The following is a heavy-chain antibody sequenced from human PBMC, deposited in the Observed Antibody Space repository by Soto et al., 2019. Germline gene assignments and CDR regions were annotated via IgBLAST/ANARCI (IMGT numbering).Heavy chain of an antibody. J-gene: IGHJ4*02. Sequence: QVQLQESGPGLVKPSGTLSLTCRVSGSSVTNNNWWSWVRQPPGKGLGWIGEIYPSGSTNYNPSHKNLVTISVERSQNQFSLTVTSVTAADTAVYYCTRDEGRCIISSCCPFAYWGQGILVTVSS. CDR3: TRDEGRCIISSCCPFAY. CDR2: IYPSGST. D-gene: IGHD2-2*01. CDR1: GSSVTNNNW. V-gene: IGHV4-4*02.